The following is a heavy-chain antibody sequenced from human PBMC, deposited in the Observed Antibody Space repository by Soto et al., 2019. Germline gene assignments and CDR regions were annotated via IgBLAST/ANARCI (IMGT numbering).Heavy chain of an antibody. D-gene: IGHD3-10*01. CDR3: ARDRLGGPYYYYYGMDV. CDR1: GGSFSGYY. Sequence: TLSLTCAVYGGSFSGYYWSWIRQPPGKGLEWIGEINHSGSTNYNPSLKSRITISVDTSKNQFSLKMKPVTGADTAVYYCARDRLGGPYYYYYGMDVWGQGT. V-gene: IGHV4-34*01. J-gene: IGHJ6*02. CDR2: INHSGST.